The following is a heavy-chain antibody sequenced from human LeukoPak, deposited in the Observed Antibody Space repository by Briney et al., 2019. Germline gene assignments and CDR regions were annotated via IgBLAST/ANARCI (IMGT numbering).Heavy chain of an antibody. CDR1: GYSISSGYY. CDR2: IYHSGNT. CDR3: ARAYSSSWYWNWFDP. J-gene: IGHJ5*02. D-gene: IGHD6-13*01. Sequence: PSETLSLTCTVSGYSISSGYYWGWIRPAPGKGLEWIGNIYHSGNTYYNPSLKSRVTVSMDTSKNQFSLKVNSVTAADTAFYYCARAYSSSWYWNWFDPWGQGTLVTVSS. V-gene: IGHV4-38-2*02.